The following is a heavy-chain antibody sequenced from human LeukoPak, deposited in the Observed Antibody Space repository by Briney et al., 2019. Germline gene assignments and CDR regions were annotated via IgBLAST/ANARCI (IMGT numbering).Heavy chain of an antibody. CDR1: GYTFTGYY. V-gene: IGHV1-2*02. J-gene: IGHJ3*02. CDR3: ASLLRYFDWFDAFDI. Sequence: GASVKVSCKTSGYTFTGYYLHWVRQAPGQGLEWMGWINPNSGGTNYAQKFQGRVTMTRDTSISTAYMELSRLRSDDTAVYYCASLLRYFDWFDAFDIWGQGTMVTVSS. CDR2: INPNSGGT. D-gene: IGHD3-9*01.